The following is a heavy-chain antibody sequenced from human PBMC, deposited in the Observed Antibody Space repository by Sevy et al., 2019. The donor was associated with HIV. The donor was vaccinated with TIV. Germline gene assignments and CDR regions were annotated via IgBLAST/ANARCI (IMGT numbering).Heavy chain of an antibody. Sequence: GGSLRLSCAASGFTFSSYAMHWVRQAPGKGLEWVAVISYDGSNKYYADSVKGGFTISRDNSKNTLYLQMNSLRAEDTAVYYCARGQWLAQTGYYFDYWGQGTLVTVSS. J-gene: IGHJ4*02. CDR3: ARGQWLAQTGYYFDY. V-gene: IGHV3-30-3*01. CDR1: GFTFSSYA. D-gene: IGHD6-19*01. CDR2: ISYDGSNK.